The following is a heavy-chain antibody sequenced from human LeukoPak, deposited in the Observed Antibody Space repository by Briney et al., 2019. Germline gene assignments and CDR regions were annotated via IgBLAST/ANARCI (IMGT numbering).Heavy chain of an antibody. CDR1: GFTFSSYA. J-gene: IGHJ4*02. Sequence: GGSLRLSCAASGFTFSSYAMHWVRQAPGKGLEWVAVISYDGSNKYYADSVKGRFTISRDNSKNTLYLQMNSLRAEDTAVYYCAKEWSSGSYLAFDYWGQGTLVTVSS. CDR3: AKEWSSGSYLAFDY. V-gene: IGHV3-30-3*01. D-gene: IGHD1-26*01. CDR2: ISYDGSNK.